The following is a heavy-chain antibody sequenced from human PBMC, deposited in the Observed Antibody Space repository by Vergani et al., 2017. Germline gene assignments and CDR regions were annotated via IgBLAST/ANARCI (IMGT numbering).Heavy chain of an antibody. CDR2: IIPILGTA. CDR3: ATVLGRSTMVRGVIIRNYGMDV. Sequence: QVQLVQSGAEVKKPGASVKVSCKASGYTFTGYYMHWVRQAPGQGLEWMGRIIPILGTANYAQKFQGRVTMTEDTSTDTAYMELSSLRYEDTAVYYCATVLGRSTMVRGVIIRNYGMDVWGQGTTVTVSS. J-gene: IGHJ6*02. CDR1: GYTFTGYY. D-gene: IGHD3-10*01. V-gene: IGHV1-69*09.